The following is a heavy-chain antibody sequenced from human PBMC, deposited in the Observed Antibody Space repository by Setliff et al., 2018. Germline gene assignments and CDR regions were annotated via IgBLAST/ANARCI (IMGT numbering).Heavy chain of an antibody. D-gene: IGHD6-6*01. Sequence: PSETLSLTCAAYGGTFSDYHWTWIRQPPGKGLEWIGEINHSGSSNYNPSLKSRVTISVDTSKNQFSLKLSSVTAADTAVYYCARGRNVAARLLDSWGQGARVTVSS. CDR1: GGTFSDYH. CDR2: INHSGSS. V-gene: IGHV4-34*01. J-gene: IGHJ4*02. CDR3: ARGRNVAARLLDS.